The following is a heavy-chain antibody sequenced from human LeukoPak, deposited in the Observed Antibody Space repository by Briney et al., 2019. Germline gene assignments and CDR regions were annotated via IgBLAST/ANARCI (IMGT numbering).Heavy chain of an antibody. D-gene: IGHD5-18*01. V-gene: IGHV4-59*08. CDR1: GGSISSYY. CDR2: IYYSGST. Sequence: SETLSLTCTVSGGSISSYYWSWIRQPPGKGLEWIGYIYYSGSTNYNPSLKSRVTISVDTSKNQFSLKLSSVTAADTAAYYCARRTYNYGTYYFEYWGQGTLVTVSS. J-gene: IGHJ4*02. CDR3: ARRTYNYGTYYFEY.